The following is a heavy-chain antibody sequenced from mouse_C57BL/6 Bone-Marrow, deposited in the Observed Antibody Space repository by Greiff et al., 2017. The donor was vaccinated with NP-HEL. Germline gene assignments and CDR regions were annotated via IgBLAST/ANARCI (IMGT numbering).Heavy chain of an antibody. CDR1: GYTFTSYG. V-gene: IGHV1-81*01. J-gene: IGHJ1*03. D-gene: IGHD1-1*01. Sequence: VQLQQSGAELARPGASVKLSCKASGYTFTSYGISWVKQRTGQGLEWIGEIYPRSGNTYYNEQFKGKATLTADKSSSTAYMELRSLTSEDSAVYFCARKGVYGSSFFWYFDVWGTGTTVTVSS. CDR3: ARKGVYGSSFFWYFDV. CDR2: IYPRSGNT.